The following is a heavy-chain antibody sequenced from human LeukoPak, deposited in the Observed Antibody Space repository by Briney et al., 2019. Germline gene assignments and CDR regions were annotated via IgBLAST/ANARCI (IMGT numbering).Heavy chain of an antibody. Sequence: VAVISYDGSNKYYADSVKGRFTISRDNSKNTLYLQMNSLRAEDTAVYYCARASGYYFDYWGQGTLVTVSS. CDR3: ARASGYYFDY. CDR2: ISYDGSNK. D-gene: IGHD6-25*01. V-gene: IGHV3-30*07. J-gene: IGHJ4*02.